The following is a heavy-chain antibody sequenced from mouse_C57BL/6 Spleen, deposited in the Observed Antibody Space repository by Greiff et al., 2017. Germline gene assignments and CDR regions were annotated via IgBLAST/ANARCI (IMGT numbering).Heavy chain of an antibody. D-gene: IGHD1-3*01. J-gene: IGHJ4*01. Sequence: QVQLKQSGAELARPGASVKMSCTASGFTFTSYTMHWVHQRPGQGLEWIGSINPRSGYTKYNQKFKDKATLTADKSSSTAYMQLSSLTSEDYAVYYGARGGIYDYAMDYWGQGTSVTVS. CDR3: ARGGIYDYAMDY. CDR2: INPRSGYT. V-gene: IGHV1-4*01. CDR1: GFTFTSYT.